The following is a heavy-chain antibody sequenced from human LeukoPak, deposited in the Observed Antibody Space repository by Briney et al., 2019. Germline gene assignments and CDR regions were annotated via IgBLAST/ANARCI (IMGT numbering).Heavy chain of an antibody. CDR2: MNPNSGNT. J-gene: IGHJ4*02. V-gene: IGHV1-8*01. CDR1: GYTFTSYD. D-gene: IGHD2-15*01. Sequence: GASVKVSCKASGYTFTSYDINWVRQATGQGLERMGWMNPNSGNTGYAQKFQGRVTMTRNTSISTAYMELSSLRSEDTAVYYCARGDCSGGSCYPDYWGQGTLVTVSS. CDR3: ARGDCSGGSCYPDY.